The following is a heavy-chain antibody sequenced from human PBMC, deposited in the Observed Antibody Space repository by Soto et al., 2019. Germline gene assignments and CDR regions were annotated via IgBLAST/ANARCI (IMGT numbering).Heavy chain of an antibody. V-gene: IGHV1-69*13. Sequence: RASVKVSCKASGGTFSSYAISWVRQAPGQGLEWMGGIIPIFGTANYAQKFQGRVTITADESTSTAYMELSSLRSEDTAVYYCARDEGTSLTMTHGVYYYYGMDVWGQGTTVTVSS. J-gene: IGHJ6*02. CDR2: IIPIFGTA. CDR3: ARDEGTSLTMTHGVYYYYGMDV. D-gene: IGHD3-22*01. CDR1: GGTFSSYA.